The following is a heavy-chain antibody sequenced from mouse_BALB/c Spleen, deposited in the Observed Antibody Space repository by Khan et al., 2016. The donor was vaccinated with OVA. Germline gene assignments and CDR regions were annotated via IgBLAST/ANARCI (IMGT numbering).Heavy chain of an antibody. CDR1: GFTFTSYG. V-gene: IGHV5-17*02. CDR3: ATSYFYVYYFDY. J-gene: IGHJ2*01. CDR2: ISSDSNTI. D-gene: IGHD1-1*01. Sequence: EVELVESGGGLVQSGGSRKLSCAASGFTFTSYGMHWIRQAPEKGLEWVAYISSDSNTIYYADTVKGRFTISRDNPTNTLFLQMTSLRSGDTAMYFCATSYFYVYYFDYWGQGTTLTVSS.